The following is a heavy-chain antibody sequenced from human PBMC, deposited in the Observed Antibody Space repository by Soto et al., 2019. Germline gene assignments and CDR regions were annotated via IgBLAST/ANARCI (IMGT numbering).Heavy chain of an antibody. D-gene: IGHD6-13*01. V-gene: IGHV1-3*05. CDR1: GYTFTSYA. CDR2: INAGNGNT. Sequence: QVQLVQSGAEEKKPGASVKVSCKASGYTFTSYAMHWVRQAPGQRLEWMGWINAGNGNTKYSQKFQARVTITRDTSATTAHVELRALRPEDTAVYSWARATGGPGIAEYWGQGALVTVAS. CDR3: ARATGGPGIAEY. J-gene: IGHJ4*02.